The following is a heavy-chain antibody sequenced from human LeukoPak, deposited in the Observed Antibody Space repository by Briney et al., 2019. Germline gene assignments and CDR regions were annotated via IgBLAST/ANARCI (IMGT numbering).Heavy chain of an antibody. CDR2: ISGSGGST. D-gene: IGHD3-3*02. Sequence: GGSLRLSCAASGFTFSSYSMNWVRQAPGKGLEWVSAISGSGGSTSYADSVKGRFTISRDNSKNTLYLQMNSLRAEDTAVYYCAKDGGVLAYFYLDYWGQGTLVTVSS. CDR1: GFTFSSYS. CDR3: AKDGGVLAYFYLDY. V-gene: IGHV3-23*01. J-gene: IGHJ4*02.